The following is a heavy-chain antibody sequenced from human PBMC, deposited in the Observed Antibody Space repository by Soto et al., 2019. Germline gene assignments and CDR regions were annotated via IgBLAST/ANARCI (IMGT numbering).Heavy chain of an antibody. CDR3: AEGRLRTRDEDFWGGPSYYYYCGMDV. CDR2: IIPIFGTA. V-gene: IGHV1-69*01. Sequence: QVQLVQSGAEVKKPGSSVKVSCKASGGTFSSYAISWVRQAPGQGLEWMGGIIPIFGTANYAQKFQGRVTIAADASTSTACMELRSLGSADTAVYYWAEGRLRTRDEDFWGGPSYYYYCGMDVWGQGTTVTVS. J-gene: IGHJ6*02. D-gene: IGHD3-3*01. CDR1: GGTFSSYA.